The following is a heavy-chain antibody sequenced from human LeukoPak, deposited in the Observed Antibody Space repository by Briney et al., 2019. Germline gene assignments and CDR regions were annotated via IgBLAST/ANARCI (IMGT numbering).Heavy chain of an antibody. J-gene: IGHJ4*02. V-gene: IGHV3-30*03. CDR3: TRDRTLDY. CDR1: GFTFNDYV. Sequence: GGSLRLSCAASGFTFNDYVMHWVRQAPGKGLEWVAFISYHGSSKYYGDSVKGRFTISRDNSKNTLYLQMNSLRVEDTAVYYCTRDRTLDYWGQGTLVTVSS. CDR2: ISYHGSSK. D-gene: IGHD3/OR15-3a*01.